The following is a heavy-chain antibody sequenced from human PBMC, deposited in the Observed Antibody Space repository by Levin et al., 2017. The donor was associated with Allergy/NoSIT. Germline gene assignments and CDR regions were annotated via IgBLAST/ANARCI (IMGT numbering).Heavy chain of an antibody. J-gene: IGHJ4*02. Sequence: GESLKISCAASGFTFSSYAMSWVRQAPGKGLEWVSAISGSGGSTYYADSVKGRFTISRDNSKNTLYLQMNSLRAEDTAVYYCAKDLTYDSSNIYYFDYWGQGTLVTVSS. D-gene: IGHD3-22*01. CDR3: AKDLTYDSSNIYYFDY. V-gene: IGHV3-23*01. CDR1: GFTFSSYA. CDR2: ISGSGGST.